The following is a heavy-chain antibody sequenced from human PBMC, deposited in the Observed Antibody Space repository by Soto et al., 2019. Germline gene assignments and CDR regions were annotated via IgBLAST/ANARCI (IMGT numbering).Heavy chain of an antibody. CDR1: RFTLSSYA. J-gene: IGHJ6*02. D-gene: IGHD6-19*01. CDR2: ISGRDDRT. V-gene: IGHV3-23*01. Sequence: GSLRLSCLVSRFTLSSYAINWVREAPGKGLEWDSIISGRDDRTYYADSVKGRFTISRDNSKNTLYLQMNSLRAEDTAIYYCAKDNRAYGSGWSYGMDVWGQGTTVTVSS. CDR3: AKDNRAYGSGWSYGMDV.